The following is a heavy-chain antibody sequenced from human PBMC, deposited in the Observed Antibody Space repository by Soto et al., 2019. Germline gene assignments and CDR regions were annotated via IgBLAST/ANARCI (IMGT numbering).Heavy chain of an antibody. Sequence: GGSLRLSCTGAGFTFGDYAMSWVRRAPGKVLEWVGFIRSKAYGGTTEWAASVRGRFTFSRDDSKRIAYLQMNSLKTEDTGVYWCTRGTSPYGMDVWGQGTTVTVSS. D-gene: IGHD2-8*01. CDR3: TRGTSPYGMDV. V-gene: IGHV3-49*04. CDR2: IRSKAYGGTT. CDR1: GFTFGDYA. J-gene: IGHJ6*02.